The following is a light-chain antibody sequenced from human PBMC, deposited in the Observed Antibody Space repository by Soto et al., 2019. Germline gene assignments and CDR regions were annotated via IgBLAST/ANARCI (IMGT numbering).Light chain of an antibody. V-gene: IGKV3-15*01. Sequence: EIVMTQSPATLSVSPGERATLSCRASQSVSNNLAWYQQKPGQAPRLLIYFASTRATGIPARFSGSGSGTQFTLTNTSLQSEDVAVYYCQHYDEWPLTCGGGTKVETK. J-gene: IGKJ4*01. CDR2: FAS. CDR1: QSVSNN. CDR3: QHYDEWPLT.